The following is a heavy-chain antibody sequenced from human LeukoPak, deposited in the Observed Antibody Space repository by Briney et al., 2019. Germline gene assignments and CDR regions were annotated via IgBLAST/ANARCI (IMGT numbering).Heavy chain of an antibody. Sequence: SETLSLTCTVSGDSISSGSYSWGWIRQPPGKGLERIGRIYYSWSTYYKPSLTVRVPITLDTSKNQFSLKLSSVTVTDTAVYFGAIAYSPPKWSAFYYWRERTQV. J-gene: IGHJ4*02. V-gene: IGHV4-39*07. CDR2: IYYSWST. CDR1: GDSISSGSYS. D-gene: IGHD6-13*01. CDR3: AIAYSPPKWSAFYY.